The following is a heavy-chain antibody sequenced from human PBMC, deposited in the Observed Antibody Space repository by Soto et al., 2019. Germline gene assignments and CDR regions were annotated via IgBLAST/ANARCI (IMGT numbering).Heavy chain of an antibody. Sequence: LSLTCTVSGGSISSCGYYWSWIRQHPGKGLEWIGYIYYSGSTYYNPSLKSRVTISVDTSKNQFSLKLSSVTAADKAVYYCARASGSGYRNWFDPWGQGTPVTVSS. CDR2: IYYSGST. V-gene: IGHV4-31*03. J-gene: IGHJ5*02. CDR3: ARASGSGYRNWFDP. D-gene: IGHD3-22*01. CDR1: GGSISSCGYY.